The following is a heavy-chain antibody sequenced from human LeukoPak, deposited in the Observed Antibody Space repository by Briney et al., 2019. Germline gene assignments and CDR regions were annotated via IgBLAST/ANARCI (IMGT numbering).Heavy chain of an antibody. D-gene: IGHD3-10*01. CDR3: VFEGRADAFDI. V-gene: IGHV3-30*03. CDR2: ISYDGSNK. Sequence: GGSLRLSCAASGFTFSSYGMHWVRQAPGKGLEWVAVISYDGSNKYYADSVKGRFTISRDNSKNTLYLQMNSLRAEDTAVYYCVFEGRADAFDIWGQGTMVAVSS. J-gene: IGHJ3*02. CDR1: GFTFSSYG.